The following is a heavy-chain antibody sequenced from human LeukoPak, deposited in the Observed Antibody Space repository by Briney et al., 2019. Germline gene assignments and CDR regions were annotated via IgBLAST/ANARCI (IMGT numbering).Heavy chain of an antibody. V-gene: IGHV3-23*01. Sequence: GGSLRLSCAASGFTFSTFAMIWVRQPPGKGLEWVSSIFPSGGEIHYADSVRGRFTISRDNSKSTLSLQMNSLRVEYTAIYYCATYRQVLLPFESWGQGTLVTVSS. CDR3: ATYRQVLLPFES. CDR2: IFPSGGEI. CDR1: GFTFSTFA. D-gene: IGHD2-8*02. J-gene: IGHJ4*02.